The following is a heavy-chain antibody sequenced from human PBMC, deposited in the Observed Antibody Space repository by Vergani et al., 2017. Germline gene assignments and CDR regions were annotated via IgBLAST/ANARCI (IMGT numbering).Heavy chain of an antibody. CDR1: GGTFSSYA. Sequence: VQLVQSGAEVKKPGSSVKVSCKASGGTFSSYAISWVRQAPGQGLEWMGGIIPIFGKANYAQKFQGRVTITADESTSTAYMELSSLRSEDTAVYYCARDRDYCTSGGSCYSRLAFDIWGQGTMVTVSS. CDR2: IIPIFGKA. J-gene: IGHJ3*02. D-gene: IGHD2-15*01. V-gene: IGHV1-69*01. CDR3: ARDRDYCTSGGSCYSRLAFDI.